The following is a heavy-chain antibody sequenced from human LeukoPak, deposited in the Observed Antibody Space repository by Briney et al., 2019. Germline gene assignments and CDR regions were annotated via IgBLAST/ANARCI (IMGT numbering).Heavy chain of an antibody. CDR3: TKWSGFGNV. D-gene: IGHD3-10*01. V-gene: IGHV3-23*01. J-gene: IGHJ4*02. CDR1: GFTFSSYS. CDR2: ISDSGDST. Sequence: PGGSLRLSCAASGFTFSSYSRTWVRQTPGKGLEWVSGISDSGDSTYYADSVKARFTISRHNSRNTLYLEINSLRADYTAVYYCTKWSGFGNVWGQGTLVTVSS.